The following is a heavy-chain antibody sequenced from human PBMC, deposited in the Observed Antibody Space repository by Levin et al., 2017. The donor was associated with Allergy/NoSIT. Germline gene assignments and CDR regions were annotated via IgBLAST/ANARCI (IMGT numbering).Heavy chain of an antibody. Sequence: GESLKISCAASGFTFSSYSMNWVRQAPGKGLEWVSSISSSSSYIYYADSVKGRFTISRDNAKNSLYLQMNSLRAEDTAVYYCARDRVVPAAISDYYFDYWGQGTLVTVSS. D-gene: IGHD2-2*01. CDR1: GFTFSSYS. CDR3: ARDRVVPAAISDYYFDY. V-gene: IGHV3-21*01. CDR2: ISSSSSYI. J-gene: IGHJ4*02.